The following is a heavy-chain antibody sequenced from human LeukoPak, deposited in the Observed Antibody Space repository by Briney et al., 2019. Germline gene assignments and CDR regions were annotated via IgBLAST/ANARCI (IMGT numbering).Heavy chain of an antibody. D-gene: IGHD5-12*01. CDR3: ARGPSGYHNT. CDR2: IKSKTDGGTT. V-gene: IGHV3-15*01. Sequence: GSLRLSCAASGFTFSNAWMSWVRQAPGKGLEWVGRIKSKTDGGTTDYAAPVKGRFTISRDSSKNILYLQMNNLRAEDTAVYYCARGPSGYHNTGGQGTLVTVSS. CDR1: GFTFSNAW. J-gene: IGHJ4*02.